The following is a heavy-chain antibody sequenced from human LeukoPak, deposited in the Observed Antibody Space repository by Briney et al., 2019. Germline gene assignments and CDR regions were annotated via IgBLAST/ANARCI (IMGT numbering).Heavy chain of an antibody. D-gene: IGHD4-17*01. CDR1: GGSISSYY. Sequence: SETLSLTCTVSGGSISSYYWSWIRQPPGKGLEWIGYIYYSGSINYNPSLKSRVTISVDTSKNQFSLKLSSVTAADTAVYYCARGDYGDHNYYYYGMDVWGQGTTVTVSS. V-gene: IGHV4-59*01. J-gene: IGHJ6*02. CDR3: ARGDYGDHNYYYYGMDV. CDR2: IYYSGSI.